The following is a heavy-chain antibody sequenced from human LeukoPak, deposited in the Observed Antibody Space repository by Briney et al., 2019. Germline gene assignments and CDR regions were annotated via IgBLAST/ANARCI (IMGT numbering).Heavy chain of an antibody. CDR3: VATERPVTTPYYYYYYMDV. CDR1: GGSISSYY. V-gene: IGHV4-4*07. Sequence: SETLSLTCTVSGGSISSYYWSWIRQPAGKGLEWIGRIYTSGSTNYNPSLKSRVTISVDTSKNQFSLKLSSVTAADTAVYYCVATERPVTTPYYYYYYMDVWGKGTTVTISS. CDR2: IYTSGST. D-gene: IGHD4-11*01. J-gene: IGHJ6*03.